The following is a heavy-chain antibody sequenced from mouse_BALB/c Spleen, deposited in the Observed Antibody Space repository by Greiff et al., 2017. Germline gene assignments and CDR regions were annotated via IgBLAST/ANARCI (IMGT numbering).Heavy chain of an antibody. D-gene: IGHD2-14*01. V-gene: IGHV1-7*01. CDR3: ARCRYDEAWFAY. CDR1: GYTFTSYW. J-gene: IGHJ3*01. CDR2: INPSTGYT. Sequence: QVQLQQSGAELAKPGASVKMSCKASGYTFTSYWMHWVKQRPGQGLEWIGYINPSTGYTEYNQKFKDKAILTADKSSSTAYMQLSSLTSEDSAVYYCARCRYDEAWFAYWGQGTLVTVSA.